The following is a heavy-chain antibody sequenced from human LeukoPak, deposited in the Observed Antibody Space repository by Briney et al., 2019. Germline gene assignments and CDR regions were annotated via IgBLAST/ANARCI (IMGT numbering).Heavy chain of an antibody. D-gene: IGHD2-2*03. CDR1: GGSFSGYY. Sequence: SETLSLTCAVYGGSFSGYYWSWIRQPPGKGLEWIGEINHSGSTNYNPSLKSRVTISVDTSKNRFSLKLSSVTAADTAVYYCARDLWIASGNHDYWGQGTLVTVSS. CDR3: ARDLWIASGNHDY. V-gene: IGHV4-34*01. J-gene: IGHJ4*02. CDR2: INHSGST.